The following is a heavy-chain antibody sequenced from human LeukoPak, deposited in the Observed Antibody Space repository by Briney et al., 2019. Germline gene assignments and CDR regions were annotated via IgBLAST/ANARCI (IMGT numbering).Heavy chain of an antibody. V-gene: IGHV1-69*02. CDR1: GGTFSDYS. CDR3: VRSGYDYDWFDP. D-gene: IGHD5-12*01. J-gene: IGHJ5*02. CDR2: IIPIVDRI. Sequence: SVILSCAAPGGTFSDYSISGVRQTPGQGLEWMGKIIPIVDRIHYAQKFQGRFTITADKATTAVYMELSSLRFDDTAVYYCVRSGYDYDWFDPWGQGTLVTVSS.